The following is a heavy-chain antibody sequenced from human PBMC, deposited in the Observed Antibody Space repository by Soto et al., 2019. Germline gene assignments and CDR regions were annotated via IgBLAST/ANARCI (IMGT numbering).Heavy chain of an antibody. CDR1: GFTFRNYD. CDR3: ARTDRDFYGVDV. J-gene: IGHJ6*02. CDR2: ISAAGDP. Sequence: EVQLVESGGGLVQPGGSLRRSCAASGFTFRNYDMHWVRQGTGKGLEWVSGISAAGDPDYADSVEGRFTISSVNAHNSFFLQMNSLRVGHTAVYYCARTDRDFYGVDVWGQANTLIASS. V-gene: IGHV3-13*05.